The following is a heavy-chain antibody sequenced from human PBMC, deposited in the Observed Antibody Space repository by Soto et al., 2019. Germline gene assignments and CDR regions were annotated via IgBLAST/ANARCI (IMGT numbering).Heavy chain of an antibody. D-gene: IGHD2-2*01. CDR2: LDAEDGET. CDR1: GYSLSDLS. J-gene: IGHJ4*02. Sequence: ASVKVSCKVSGYSLSDLSIHWVRQAPGKGLEWMGGLDAEDGETIYAQKLQGRGTMTEDTSADTAYMELSSLTSEDTAMYYCATLPRTIERTPAAIWSFDSWGQGTLVTVSS. V-gene: IGHV1-24*01. CDR3: ATLPRTIERTPAAIWSFDS.